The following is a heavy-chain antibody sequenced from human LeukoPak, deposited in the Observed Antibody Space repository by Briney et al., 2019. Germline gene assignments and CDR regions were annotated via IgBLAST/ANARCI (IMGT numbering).Heavy chain of an antibody. CDR2: ISSSSSYI. CDR3: ATSLPTLTDY. V-gene: IGHV3-21*01. CDR1: GFTFSSYS. J-gene: IGHJ4*02. Sequence: GGSLRLSCAVSGFTFSSYSMNWVRQAPGKGLEWVSSISSSSSYIYYADSVKGRFTISRDNAKNSLYLQMNSLRAEDTAVYYCATSLPTLTDYWGQGTLVTVSS.